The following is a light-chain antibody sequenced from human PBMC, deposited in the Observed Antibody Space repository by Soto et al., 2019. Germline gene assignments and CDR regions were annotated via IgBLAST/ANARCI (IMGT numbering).Light chain of an antibody. J-gene: IGLJ2*01. CDR1: SSNIGSNT. Sequence: QSVLTQPPSASGTPGQRVTISCSGSSSNIGSNTVNWYQHLPGTAPKLLIYIATHRPSGVPDRFSGSKSGNSASLAISGLQSEDEADYYCTSWDDSLNGVVFGGGTKLTVL. CDR3: TSWDDSLNGVV. V-gene: IGLV1-44*01. CDR2: IAT.